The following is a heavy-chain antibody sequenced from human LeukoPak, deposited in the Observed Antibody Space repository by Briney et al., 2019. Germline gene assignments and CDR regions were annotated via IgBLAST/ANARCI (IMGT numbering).Heavy chain of an antibody. J-gene: IGHJ5*02. D-gene: IGHD6-13*01. V-gene: IGHV1-69*04. CDR3: ARAGIAAAGNWFDP. Sequence: GASVKVSCKASGYTYTMYYIHWVRQAPGQGLEWMGRIIPILGIANYAQKFQGRVTITADKSTSTAYMELSSLRSEDTAVYYCARAGIAAAGNWFDPWGQGTLVTVSS. CDR1: GYTYTMYY. CDR2: IIPILGIA.